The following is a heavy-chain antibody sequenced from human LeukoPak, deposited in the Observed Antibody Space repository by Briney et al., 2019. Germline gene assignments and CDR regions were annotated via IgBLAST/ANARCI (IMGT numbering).Heavy chain of an antibody. D-gene: IGHD3-16*01. Sequence: PGRSLRLSCAASGFTFSSYAMHWVRQAPGKGLEWVGVISYDGSNEYYADSVKGRLTISRDNSKNTLYMKMNSLRVEDTAVYYCARESKGGFDPWGQGTLVIVSS. J-gene: IGHJ5*02. CDR3: ARESKGGFDP. CDR1: GFTFSSYA. CDR2: ISYDGSNE. V-gene: IGHV3-30-3*01.